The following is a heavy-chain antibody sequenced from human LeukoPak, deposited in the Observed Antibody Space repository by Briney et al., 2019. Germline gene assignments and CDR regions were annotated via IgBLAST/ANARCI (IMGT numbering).Heavy chain of an antibody. V-gene: IGHV1-2*02. CDR1: GYTLIGYY. CDR3: ARAHGYCCSSRCLYRACFGP. J-gene: IGHJ5*02. D-gene: IGHD2-2*03. Sequence: GASVKDSRKASGYTLIGYYMHWVRQAPGQGREWMGWINPNSGGTNYAQKFQGRVTMTRCTAISTAYMEQSRLLTDDAAVYYCARAHGYCCSSRCLYRACFGPWGQGTLVTVS. CDR2: INPNSGGT.